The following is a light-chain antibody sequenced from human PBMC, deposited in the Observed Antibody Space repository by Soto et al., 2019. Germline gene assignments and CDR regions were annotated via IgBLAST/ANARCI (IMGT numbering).Light chain of an antibody. CDR2: DVI. CDR1: SSDVVVFYY. CDR3: SSYTSSSTWV. J-gene: IGLJ1*01. V-gene: IGLV2-14*01. Sequence: QSVLTQPASVSGSPGQSITISCTGNSSDVVVFYYVSLYQQHPGKAPKLMIYDVINRPSGFFNRFSGSKSGNTASLTFSGLQAEDEADYYCSSYTSSSTWVFGTGTKVTVL.